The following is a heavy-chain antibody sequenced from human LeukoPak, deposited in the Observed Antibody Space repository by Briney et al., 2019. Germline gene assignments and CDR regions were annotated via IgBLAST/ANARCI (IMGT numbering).Heavy chain of an antibody. CDR2: INQSGDT. CDR1: GGSFSNYF. V-gene: IGHV4-34*01. J-gene: IGHJ5*02. Sequence: SETLSLTCGVYGGSFSNYFWAWTRQSPAKGLEWVGEINQSGDTDYNPSLKSRANISIDTSRSQFSLTLSSVTAADTAIYYCARVVGIAVVPGASEDNYFDPWGQGTQVTVSS. CDR3: ARVVGIAVVPGASEDNYFDP. D-gene: IGHD2-21*01.